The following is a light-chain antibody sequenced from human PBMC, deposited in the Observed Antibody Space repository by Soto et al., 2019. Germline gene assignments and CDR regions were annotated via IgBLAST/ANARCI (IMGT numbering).Light chain of an antibody. V-gene: IGKV1-39*01. Sequence: DIQMTQSPSSLSASVGDRVTITCRASQSIASYLNWYQQKPGKAPKLLISAAFSLQSGVPSRFSVSGSGTDFTLTVNSLQPEDFATYFCLQTFKTPWTFGQGTTVGIK. CDR2: AAF. J-gene: IGKJ1*01. CDR1: QSIASY. CDR3: LQTFKTPWT.